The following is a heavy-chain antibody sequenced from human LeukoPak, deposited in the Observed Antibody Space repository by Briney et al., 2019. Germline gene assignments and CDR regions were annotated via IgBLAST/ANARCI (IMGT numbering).Heavy chain of an antibody. CDR2: IHHTGSA. Sequence: SETLSLTCSVSGGSISISNYYWGWIRQPPGKGLEWIGTIHHTGSAYYNPSLRSRVTVSVDTSNNQFSLKVTSVTAADTAIYYCARHPSGSSFDYWGQGTLVAVSS. D-gene: IGHD1-26*01. CDR3: ARHPSGSSFDY. V-gene: IGHV4-39*01. CDR1: GGSISISNYY. J-gene: IGHJ4*02.